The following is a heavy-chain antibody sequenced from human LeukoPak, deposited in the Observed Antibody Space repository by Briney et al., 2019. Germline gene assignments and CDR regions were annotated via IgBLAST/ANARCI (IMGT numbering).Heavy chain of an antibody. Sequence: GGSLRLSCAASGFTFSSYGMSWVRQAPGKGLEWVSAISGSGGSTYYADSVKGRFTISRDNSKNTLSLQMNSLRVKDTAIYYCTRSGYRHPYHFDSWGQGILVIVSS. D-gene: IGHD3-22*01. CDR1: GFTFSSYG. CDR3: TRSGYRHPYHFDS. CDR2: ISGSGGST. J-gene: IGHJ4*02. V-gene: IGHV3-23*01.